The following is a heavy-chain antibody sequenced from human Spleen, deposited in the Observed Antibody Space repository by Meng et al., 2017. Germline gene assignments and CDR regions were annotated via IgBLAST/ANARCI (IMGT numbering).Heavy chain of an antibody. CDR2: INPKSGDT. D-gene: IGHD6-25*01. CDR1: GYTFNGYA. Sequence: VVTFGPRVKKPGASGKVSCKASGYTFNGYAWSWGRQAPGQGLEWMGRINPKSGDTHYAQKFQARVTMTGDTSISTAYMELSGLRSDDTAMYYCARDEDISAAGKLFGDYWGQGTLVTVSS. J-gene: IGHJ4*02. V-gene: IGHV1-2*06. CDR3: ARDEDISAAGKLFGDY.